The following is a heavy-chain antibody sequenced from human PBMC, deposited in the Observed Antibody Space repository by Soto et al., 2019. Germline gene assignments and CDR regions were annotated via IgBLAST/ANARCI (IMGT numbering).Heavy chain of an antibody. Sequence: EVQLVESGGGLVQPGGSLRLSCAASGFTFSTYWMTWVRRPPGKGLEWVANLDQDGSERYYVDSVRGRFTISRDNAMNSLYLQMNSLRAEDTAVYYCVCGGSFFVSWGQGSLVTVSP. CDR2: LDQDGSER. V-gene: IGHV3-7*01. CDR3: VCGGSFFVS. CDR1: GFTFSTYW. D-gene: IGHD3-16*01. J-gene: IGHJ4*02.